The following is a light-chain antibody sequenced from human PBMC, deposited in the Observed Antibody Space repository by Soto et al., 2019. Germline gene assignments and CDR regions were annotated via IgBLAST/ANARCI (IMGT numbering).Light chain of an antibody. V-gene: IGKV1-5*01. CDR1: QNINNW. CDR3: QQYYSY. J-gene: IGKJ1*01. Sequence: DIQMTQSRATLSASVGDRVTITCRASQNINNWLAWYQQKPGKAPKVLIYDASNLESGVPSRFSGSGSGTEFTLTISSLQPDDVATYYCQQYYSYFGQGTKVEIK. CDR2: DAS.